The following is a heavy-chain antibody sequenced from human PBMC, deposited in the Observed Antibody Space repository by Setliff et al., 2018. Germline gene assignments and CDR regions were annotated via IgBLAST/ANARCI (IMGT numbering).Heavy chain of an antibody. CDR3: ARGSRFGTIVYRGDYYLDV. D-gene: IGHD3-10*01. Sequence: ASVKVSCKGSGYTFSTYAIIWMRQAPGQGLEWMGWINTNTGNPSYAQGFTGRFVFSLYTSVSTAYLQISSLKAEDTAIYYCARGSRFGTIVYRGDYYLDVWGKGTTVTV. CDR1: GYTFSTYA. V-gene: IGHV7-4-1*02. CDR2: INTNTGNP. J-gene: IGHJ6*03.